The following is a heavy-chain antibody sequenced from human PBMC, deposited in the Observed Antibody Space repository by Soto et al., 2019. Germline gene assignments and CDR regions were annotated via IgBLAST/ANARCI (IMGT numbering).Heavy chain of an antibody. CDR3: ARVFCGGDCYEGNWFDP. V-gene: IGHV1-18*01. Sequence: SVEVSLRASCYTFSSYGISWVRQAPGQGLEWMGWISAHNGNTNYAQKLQGRVTMTTDTSTSTAYMELRSLRSDDTAVYYCARVFCGGDCYEGNWFDPWGQGTLVTVSS. J-gene: IGHJ5*02. CDR1: CYTFSSYG. CDR2: ISAHNGNT. D-gene: IGHD2-21*02.